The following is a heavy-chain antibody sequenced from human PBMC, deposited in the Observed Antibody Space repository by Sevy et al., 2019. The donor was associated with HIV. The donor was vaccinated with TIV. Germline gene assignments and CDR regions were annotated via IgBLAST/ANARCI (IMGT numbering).Heavy chain of an antibody. CDR1: GFIFSNYY. CDR3: AAGTGTSDFDY. J-gene: IGHJ4*02. D-gene: IGHD1-7*01. V-gene: IGHV3-15*01. CDR2: IKSKTDAATR. Sequence: GGSLRLSCGASGFIFSNYYMTWVRQAPGKGLEWVGRIKSKTDAATRDFAAPVRGRFSISRDDSANTVYLVMNNLKPEDTGVYYCAAGTGTSDFDYWGQGTLVTVSS.